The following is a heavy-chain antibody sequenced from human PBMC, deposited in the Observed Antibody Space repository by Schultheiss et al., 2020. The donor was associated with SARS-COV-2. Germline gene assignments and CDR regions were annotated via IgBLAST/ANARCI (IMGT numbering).Heavy chain of an antibody. J-gene: IGHJ6*02. CDR2: IRSKAYGGTT. Sequence: GGSLRLSCTASGFTFGDYAMSWVRQAPGKGLERVGFIRSKAYGGTTEYAASVKGRFTISRDDSKSIAYLQMNSLKTEDTAVYYCTRDQGGYSSSWYDYYYYGMDVWGQGTTVTVSS. CDR3: TRDQGGYSSSWYDYYYYGMDV. D-gene: IGHD6-13*01. V-gene: IGHV3-49*04. CDR1: GFTFGDYA.